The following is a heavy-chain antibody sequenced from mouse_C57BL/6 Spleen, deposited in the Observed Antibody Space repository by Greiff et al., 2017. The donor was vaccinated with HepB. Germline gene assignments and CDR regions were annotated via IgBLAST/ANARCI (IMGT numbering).Heavy chain of an antibody. Sequence: VQLQQSGPELVKPGASVKISCKASGYAFSSSWMNWVKQRPGKGLEWIGRIYPGDGDTNYNGKFKGKATLTADKSSSTAYMQLSSLTSEDSAVYFCARSPFLLRYSYYWGQGTTLTVSS. CDR2: IYPGDGDT. D-gene: IGHD1-1*01. CDR3: ARSPFLLRYSYY. V-gene: IGHV1-82*01. J-gene: IGHJ2*01. CDR1: GYAFSSSW.